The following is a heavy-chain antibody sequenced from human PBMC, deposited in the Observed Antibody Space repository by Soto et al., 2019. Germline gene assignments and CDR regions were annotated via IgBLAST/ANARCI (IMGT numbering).Heavy chain of an antibody. Sequence: RGSLRLCCTGSGFIFSSHGVHWVRQAPGKGLELVAVIWSDGSSKFYADSAKGRFNISIDNSKNTLYLQMDSLRADDTAVYYCARDQLDRLKPRETRFFDFRGQGT. V-gene: IGHV3-33*01. J-gene: IGHJ4*02. D-gene: IGHD3-3*01. CDR1: GFIFSSHG. CDR2: IWSDGSSK. CDR3: ARDQLDRLKPRETRFFDF.